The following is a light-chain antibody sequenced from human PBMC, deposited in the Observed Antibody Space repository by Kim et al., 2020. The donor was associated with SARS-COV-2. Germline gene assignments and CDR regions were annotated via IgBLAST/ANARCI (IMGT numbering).Light chain of an antibody. J-gene: IGLJ3*02. CDR2: LNSDGSH. Sequence: SVNLTCTLSSGNSSYAIAWHQQQPGKGPRYLMKLNSDGSHSKGDGIPDRFSGSSSGAERYLTISSLQSEDEADYYCQTWGTGIWVFGGGTQLTVL. V-gene: IGLV4-69*01. CDR1: SGNSSYA. CDR3: QTWGTGIWV.